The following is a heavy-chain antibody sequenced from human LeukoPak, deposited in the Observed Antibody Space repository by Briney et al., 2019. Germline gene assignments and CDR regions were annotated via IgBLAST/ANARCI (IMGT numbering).Heavy chain of an antibody. D-gene: IGHD3-9*01. CDR2: INHSGST. V-gene: IGHV4-34*01. J-gene: IGHJ5*02. Sequence: SETLSRNCAVYGGSFSGYYWSWLRQPPGKGLEWIGEINHSGSTNYNPSHRSRVTISMDTSKNQFSLKLSSVPAADTAVYYCARDFVNNWFYTWGQGTLVTVSS. CDR1: GGSFSGYY. CDR3: ARDFVNNWFYT.